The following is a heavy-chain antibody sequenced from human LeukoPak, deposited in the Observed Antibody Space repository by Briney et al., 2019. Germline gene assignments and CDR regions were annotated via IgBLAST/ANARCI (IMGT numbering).Heavy chain of an antibody. D-gene: IGHD6-13*01. V-gene: IGHV1-8*01. Sequence: ASVKVSCKASGYTFTSYDINWVRQATGQGLEWMAWMNPNSGNTGYAQKFQGRVTMTRNTSISTAYMELSSLRSEDTAVYYCARGLPGIAAAAFDPWGQGTLVTVSS. CDR3: ARGLPGIAAAAFDP. J-gene: IGHJ5*02. CDR1: GYTFTSYD. CDR2: MNPNSGNT.